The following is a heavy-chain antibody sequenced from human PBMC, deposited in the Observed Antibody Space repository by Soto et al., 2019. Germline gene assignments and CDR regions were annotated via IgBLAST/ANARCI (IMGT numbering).Heavy chain of an antibody. Sequence: QVQLVESGGGVVQPGRSLRLSCAASGFTFSSYAMHWVRQAPGKGLEWVAVISYDGSNKYYADSVKGRFTISRDNSKNTLYLQMNSLRAEDTAVYYCARDGPKTSGYYHPGEYYGMDVWGQGTTVTVSS. CDR1: GFTFSSYA. CDR2: ISYDGSNK. CDR3: ARDGPKTSGYYHPGEYYGMDV. D-gene: IGHD3-22*01. J-gene: IGHJ6*02. V-gene: IGHV3-30-3*01.